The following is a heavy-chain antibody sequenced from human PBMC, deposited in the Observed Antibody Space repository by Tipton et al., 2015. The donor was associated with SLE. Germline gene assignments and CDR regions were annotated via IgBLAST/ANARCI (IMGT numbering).Heavy chain of an antibody. J-gene: IGHJ4*02. Sequence: TLSLTCTVSGDSINSYYWSWIRQPPGEGLEWVGYIYYREGTNYSPSLKSRVTISLDASKNQLSLKLSSVTAADTAVYYCARNDYDFWSGGGFYFDYWGQGTLVTVSS. D-gene: IGHD3-3*01. CDR1: GDSINSYY. CDR3: ARNDYDFWSGGGFYFDY. V-gene: IGHV4-59*08. CDR2: IYYREGT.